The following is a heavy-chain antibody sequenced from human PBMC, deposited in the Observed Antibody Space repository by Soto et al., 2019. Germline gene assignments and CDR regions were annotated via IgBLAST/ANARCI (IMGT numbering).Heavy chain of an antibody. V-gene: IGHV3-7*03. CDR3: ARSYSSSWYIYYYYGMDV. D-gene: IGHD6-13*01. CDR1: VFTFSIYW. Sequence: QRLSCAAFVFTFSIYWRNWVRPAPGKGLEWVANIKQDGSEKYYVDSVKGRFTISRDNAKNSLYLQMNSLRAEDTAVYYCARSYSSSWYIYYYYGMDVWGQGTTVTVSS. J-gene: IGHJ6*02. CDR2: IKQDGSEK.